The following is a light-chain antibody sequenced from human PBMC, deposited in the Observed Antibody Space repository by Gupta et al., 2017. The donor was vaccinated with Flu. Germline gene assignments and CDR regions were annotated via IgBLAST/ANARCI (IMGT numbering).Light chain of an antibody. V-gene: IGLV2-14*01. CDR2: AVT. CDR1: SSDVGAYDY. CDR3: SSHRSSSTRVV. Sequence: QSALTQPASLSGSPEQSITISWTGTSSDVGAYDYVSWYQHHPGKAPKLIIYAVTCRPSGVSNRFPGSKSDSTDSLTISGLQVDDEADYYCSSHRSSSTRVVFGTGTTVTV. J-gene: IGLJ1*01.